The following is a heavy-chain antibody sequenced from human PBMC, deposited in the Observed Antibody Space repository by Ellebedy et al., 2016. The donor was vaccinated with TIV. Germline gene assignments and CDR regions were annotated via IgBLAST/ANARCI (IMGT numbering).Heavy chain of an antibody. Sequence: GESLKISCAASGFTFTTYWMSWVRQAPGKGLEWVANMNEVGSEKYYVDSVKGRFTISRDNAQNSLYLPMTNLRAEDTAVYYCARDPNSPGDTGYGDYWGQGVVVTVST. V-gene: IGHV3-7*03. CDR1: GFTFTTYW. CDR3: ARDPNSPGDTGYGDY. D-gene: IGHD5-12*01. CDR2: MNEVGSEK. J-gene: IGHJ4*02.